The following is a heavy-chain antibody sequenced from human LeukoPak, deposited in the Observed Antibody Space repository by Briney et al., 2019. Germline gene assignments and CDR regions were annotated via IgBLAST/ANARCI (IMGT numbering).Heavy chain of an antibody. D-gene: IGHD3-10*01. Sequence: GASVKVSCKASGYTFTSYDLNWVRRATGQGLEWMGWMSPASGNTGYAQEFQGRVTMTRDTSVSTAYMELNSLRSEDTAVYYCARASITMVRGVKDNWFDPWGQGALVTVSS. J-gene: IGHJ5*02. V-gene: IGHV1-8*01. CDR3: ARASITMVRGVKDNWFDP. CDR1: GYTFTSYD. CDR2: MSPASGNT.